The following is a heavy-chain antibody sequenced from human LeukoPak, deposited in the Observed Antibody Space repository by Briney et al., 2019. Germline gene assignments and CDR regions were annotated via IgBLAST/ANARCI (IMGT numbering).Heavy chain of an antibody. CDR2: IYSGGST. J-gene: IGHJ4*02. CDR1: GFTVSSNY. Sequence: GGSLRLSCAASGFTVSSNYMSWVRQAPGKGLEWVSIIYSGGSTYYADSVKGRFTISRDNSKNTLYLQMNSLRAEDTAVYYCASDYSGSYQGGYFDYWGQGTLVTVSS. V-gene: IGHV3-66*01. D-gene: IGHD1-26*01. CDR3: ASDYSGSYQGGYFDY.